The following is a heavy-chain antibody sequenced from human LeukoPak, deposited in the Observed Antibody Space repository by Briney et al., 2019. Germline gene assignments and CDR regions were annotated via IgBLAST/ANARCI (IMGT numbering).Heavy chain of an antibody. CDR3: ARDEGMKLYYYYGMDV. V-gene: IGHV1-69*01. J-gene: IGHJ6*02. D-gene: IGHD1-7*01. Sequence: GSSVKVSCEASGGTFSSYAISWVRQAPGQGLEWMGGIIPIFGTANYAQKFQGRVTITADESTSTAYMELSSLRSEDTAVYYCARDEGMKLYYYYGMDVWGQGTTVTVSS. CDR1: GGTFSSYA. CDR2: IIPIFGTA.